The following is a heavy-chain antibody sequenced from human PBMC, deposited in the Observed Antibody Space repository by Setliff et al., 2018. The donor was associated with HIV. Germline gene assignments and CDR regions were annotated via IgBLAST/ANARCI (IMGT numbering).Heavy chain of an antibody. V-gene: IGHV4-39*01. CDR2: FYYGGST. D-gene: IGHD6-19*01. Sequence: SETLSLTCTVSGGSMRSSSYYWGWIRQPPGKGLEWIGSFYYGGSTYYSPSLKNRVTISVDMSKNQFFLKLSSVTAADTAVYYCARPNSGWFVDHWGQGTLVTVSS. CDR3: ARPNSGWFVDH. CDR1: GGSMRSSSYY. J-gene: IGHJ4*02.